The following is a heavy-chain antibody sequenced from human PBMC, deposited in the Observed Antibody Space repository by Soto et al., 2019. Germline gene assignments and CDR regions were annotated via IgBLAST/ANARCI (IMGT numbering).Heavy chain of an antibody. V-gene: IGHV3-23*01. CDR1: GFTFSSYA. CDR3: ARYIPGVRYYGMDG. D-gene: IGHD2-2*01. J-gene: IGHJ6*02. Sequence: GGSLRLSCAASGFTFSSYAMSWVRQAPGKGLEWVSAIGGSGSSTYYADSVKGRFTISRDNSRNTLYLEMYSLRAEDTAVYYCARYIPGVRYYGMDGWGQGNTVICSS. CDR2: IGGSGSST.